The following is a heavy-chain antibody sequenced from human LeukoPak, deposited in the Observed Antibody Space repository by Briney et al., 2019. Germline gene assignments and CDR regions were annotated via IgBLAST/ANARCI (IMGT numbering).Heavy chain of an antibody. CDR2: INHSGST. Sequence: PSETLSLTCAVYGGSFSGYYWSWIRQPPGKGLGWIGEINHSGSTNYNPSLKSRVTISVDTSKNQFSLKLSSVTAADTAVYYCARVSRGYYYGSGPNWFDPWGQGTLVTVSS. D-gene: IGHD3-10*01. J-gene: IGHJ5*02. CDR3: ARVSRGYYYGSGPNWFDP. V-gene: IGHV4-34*01. CDR1: GGSFSGYY.